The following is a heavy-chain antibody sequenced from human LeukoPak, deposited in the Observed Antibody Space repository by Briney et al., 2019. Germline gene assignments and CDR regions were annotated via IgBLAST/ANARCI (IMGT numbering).Heavy chain of an antibody. CDR1: GFTFSTYW. V-gene: IGHV3-74*01. J-gene: IGHJ4*02. Sequence: PGGSLRLSCAASGFTFSTYWMHWVRQAPGKGLVWVSLITSARIYPSSADSVNARFTISTDNAKNMLYLQLNTLRAEDTAVYYCARDRLVGAPGGYFDYWGQGTLVTVSS. D-gene: IGHD1-26*01. CDR3: ARDRLVGAPGGYFDY. CDR2: ITSARIYP.